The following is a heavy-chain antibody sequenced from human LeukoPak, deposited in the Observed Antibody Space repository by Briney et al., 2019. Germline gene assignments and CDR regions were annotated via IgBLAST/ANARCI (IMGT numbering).Heavy chain of an antibody. CDR2: INWNGGST. Sequence: GGSLRLSCAASGFTFDDYGMSWVRQAPGKGLEWVSGINWNGGSTGYADSVKGRFTISRDNAKNSLYLQMNSLRAEDTALYYCARENYGSGSYEYQFDYWGQGTLVTVSS. D-gene: IGHD3-10*01. V-gene: IGHV3-20*04. CDR3: ARENYGSGSYEYQFDY. CDR1: GFTFDDYG. J-gene: IGHJ4*02.